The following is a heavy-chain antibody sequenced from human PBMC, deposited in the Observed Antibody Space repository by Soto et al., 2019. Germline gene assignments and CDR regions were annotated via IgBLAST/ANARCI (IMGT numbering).Heavy chain of an antibody. D-gene: IGHD3-22*01. V-gene: IGHV3-23*01. CDR1: GFTFSSYA. J-gene: IGHJ6*02. CDR3: AKDSAMIVVVDTQPATDKYYYYGMDV. CDR2: ISGSGGST. Sequence: HPGGSLRLSCAASGFTFSSYAMSWVRQAPGKGLEWVSAISGSGGSTYYADSVKGRFTISRDNSKNTLYLQMNSLRAEDTAVYYCAKDSAMIVVVDTQPATDKYYYYGMDVWGQGTTVTVSS.